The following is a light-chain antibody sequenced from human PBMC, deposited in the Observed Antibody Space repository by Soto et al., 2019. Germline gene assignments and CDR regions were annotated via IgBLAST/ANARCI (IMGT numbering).Light chain of an antibody. J-gene: IGKJ5*01. CDR1: QSISSSY. CDR3: QQYVSLPIT. Sequence: EIVLTQSPGTLSLSPEERATLSCRASQSISSSYLAWYQQRPGQAPRLLIYGAFSRATGIPDRFSGSGSGTDFTLTINRVAPEDFAVYYCQQYVSLPITVGQGTRLESK. CDR2: GAF. V-gene: IGKV3-20*01.